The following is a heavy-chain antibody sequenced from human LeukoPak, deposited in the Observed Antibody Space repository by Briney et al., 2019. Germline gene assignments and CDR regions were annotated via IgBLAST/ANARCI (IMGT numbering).Heavy chain of an antibody. CDR3: ARGQDYLWLHKDY. Sequence: GGSLRLSCAASGFTFSSYNMNWVRQAPGKGLEWVSSIGGSGSYIFYADSVKGRFTISRDNAKNSLYLQMNSLRAEDTAVYYCARGQDYLWLHKDYWGQGTLVTVSS. CDR2: IGGSGSYI. J-gene: IGHJ4*02. D-gene: IGHD5-18*01. V-gene: IGHV3-21*01. CDR1: GFTFSSYN.